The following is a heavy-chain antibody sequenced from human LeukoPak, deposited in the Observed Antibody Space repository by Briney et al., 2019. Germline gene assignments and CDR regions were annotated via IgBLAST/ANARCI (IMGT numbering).Heavy chain of an antibody. CDR1: GGSFSGYY. J-gene: IGHJ5*02. D-gene: IGHD5-12*01. CDR2: INHSGGT. Sequence: SETLSLTCAVYGGSFSGYYWSRIRQPPGKGLEWIGEINHSGGTNYNPSLKSRVTISVDTSKNQFSLKLSSVTAADTAVFYCARVRKNGYGKTLNWFDPWGQGTLVTVSS. CDR3: ARVRKNGYGKTLNWFDP. V-gene: IGHV4-34*01.